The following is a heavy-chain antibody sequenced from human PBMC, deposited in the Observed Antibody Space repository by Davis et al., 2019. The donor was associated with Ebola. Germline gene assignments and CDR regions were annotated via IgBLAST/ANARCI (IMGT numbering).Heavy chain of an antibody. V-gene: IGHV3-7*01. Sequence: GESLKISCAASGFTFSSYSMNWVRQAPGKGLEWVANIKQDGSEKYYVDSVKGRFTISRDNAKNSLYLQMNSLRAEDTAVYFCARATGGIAARRPGGYWGQGTLVTVSS. D-gene: IGHD6-6*01. CDR1: GFTFSSYS. CDR3: ARATGGIAARRPGGY. CDR2: IKQDGSEK. J-gene: IGHJ4*02.